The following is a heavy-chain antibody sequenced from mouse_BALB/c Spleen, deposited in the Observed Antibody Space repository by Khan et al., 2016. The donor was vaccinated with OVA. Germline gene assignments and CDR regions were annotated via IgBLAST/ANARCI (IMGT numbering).Heavy chain of an antibody. J-gene: IGHJ2*01. Sequence: VQLQQSGAELAKPGASVKMSCKASGYTFINYWILWVKQRPGQGLEWIGYINPSTAYTEYNQNFKDKATLTADKSSRTAYMQLSSLTSEDSAVYYCARGGLRWDIDYWGQGTTLTVSS. CDR1: GYTFINYW. CDR3: ARGGLRWDIDY. V-gene: IGHV1-7*01. CDR2: INPSTAYT. D-gene: IGHD1-1*01.